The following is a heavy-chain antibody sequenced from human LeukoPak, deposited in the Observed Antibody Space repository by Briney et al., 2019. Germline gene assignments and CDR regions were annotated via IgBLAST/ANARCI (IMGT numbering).Heavy chain of an antibody. Sequence: SSETLSLTCTVSGGSISSCYWSWIRQPAGKGLEWIGRIYSSGSTDDNPSLKSRVTMSVDTSKNQFSLKLSSVTAADTAVYYCARGRKYTSGYRVTELGSGYSDYWGQGTLVTVSS. CDR3: ARGRKYTSGYRVTELGSGYSDY. J-gene: IGHJ4*02. CDR2: IYSSGST. CDR1: GGSISSCY. D-gene: IGHD5-18*01. V-gene: IGHV4-4*07.